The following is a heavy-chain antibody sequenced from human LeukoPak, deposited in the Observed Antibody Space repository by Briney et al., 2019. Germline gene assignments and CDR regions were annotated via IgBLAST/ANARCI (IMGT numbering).Heavy chain of an antibody. CDR1: GGSISSYY. CDR3: ARQSQYSSSPRVAFDI. J-gene: IGHJ3*02. CDR2: IYYSGST. D-gene: IGHD6-6*01. Sequence: SETLSLTCTVSGGSISSYYWSWIRQPPGKGLEWIGYIYYSGSTNYNPSLKSRVTISVDTSKNQFSLKLSSVTAADTAVYYCARQSQYSSSPRVAFDIWGQGTMVTVSS. V-gene: IGHV4-59*08.